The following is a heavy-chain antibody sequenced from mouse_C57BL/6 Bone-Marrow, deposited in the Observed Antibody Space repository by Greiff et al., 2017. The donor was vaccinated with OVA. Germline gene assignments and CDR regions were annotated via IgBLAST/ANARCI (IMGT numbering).Heavy chain of an antibody. Sequence: DVQLVESGGGLVKPGGSLKLSCAASGFTFSDYGMHWVRQAPEKGLEWVAYISSGSSTIYYADTVKGRFTISRDNAKNTLFLQMTSLRSEDTAMYYCARGGYYGSSGAMDYWGQGTSVTVSS. CDR3: ARGGYYGSSGAMDY. V-gene: IGHV5-17*01. CDR1: GFTFSDYG. J-gene: IGHJ4*01. CDR2: ISSGSSTI. D-gene: IGHD1-1*01.